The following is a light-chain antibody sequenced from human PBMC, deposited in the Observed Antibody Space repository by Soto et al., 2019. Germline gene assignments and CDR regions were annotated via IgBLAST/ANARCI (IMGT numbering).Light chain of an antibody. CDR2: EVT. CDR3: SSYAGHNNYV. Sequence: QSALTQPRSVSGSPGQSVTISCTGTTSDVGGYEYVSWYQHHPGKAPKLIIYEVTKRPSGVPDRFSGSKSGNTASLTVSGLQTEDEADYYCSSYAGHNNYVFATGTKLTVL. CDR1: TSDVGGYEY. J-gene: IGLJ1*01. V-gene: IGLV2-8*01.